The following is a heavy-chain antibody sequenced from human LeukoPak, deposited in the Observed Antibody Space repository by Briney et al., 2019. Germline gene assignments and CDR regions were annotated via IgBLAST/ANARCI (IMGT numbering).Heavy chain of an antibody. CDR3: AKDRGRQGYSYGIETGAQFDY. CDR1: RFTFSSYG. V-gene: IGHV3-30*02. Sequence: GGSLRLSCAASRFTFSSYGMHWVRQAPGKGLEWVAFIRYDGSNKYYADSVKGRFTISRDNCKDSLYLQMTSLRAEDTALYYCAKDRGRQGYSYGIETGAQFDYWGQGTLVTVFS. J-gene: IGHJ4*02. D-gene: IGHD5-18*01. CDR2: IRYDGSNK.